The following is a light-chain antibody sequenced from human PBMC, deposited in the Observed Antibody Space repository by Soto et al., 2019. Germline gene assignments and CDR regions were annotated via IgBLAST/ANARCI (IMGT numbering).Light chain of an antibody. CDR1: SSDVGGYNS. J-gene: IGLJ1*01. Sequence: QSALTPPASVSGSPGQSITIYCTGTSSDVGGYNSVSWSQQPPGKAPTLVIYEVSNRPSGVSNRFSGSKSGNTASLTISGLQAEDEADYYCSADTSSSTLPYVFGTGTKVTVL. CDR2: EVS. V-gene: IGLV2-14*01. CDR3: SADTSSSTLPYV.